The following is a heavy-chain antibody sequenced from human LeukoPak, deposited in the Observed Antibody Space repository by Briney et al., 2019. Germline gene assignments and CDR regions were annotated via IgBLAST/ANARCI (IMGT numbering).Heavy chain of an antibody. Sequence: GGSLRLSCAASGFTFSSYGMTWVRQAPGKGLEWVGFIRSKIYGGTPEYAASVKGRFTISRDDSKGIAYLQMDSLKTEDTAVYYCTRDQTPYYWGQGTLVTVSS. J-gene: IGHJ4*02. CDR1: GFTFSSYG. CDR3: TRDQTPYY. CDR2: IRSKIYGGTP. V-gene: IGHV3-49*04.